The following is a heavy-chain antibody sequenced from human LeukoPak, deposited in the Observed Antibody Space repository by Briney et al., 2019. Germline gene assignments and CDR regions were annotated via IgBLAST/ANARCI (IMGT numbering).Heavy chain of an antibody. V-gene: IGHV1-2*02. J-gene: IGHJ4*02. CDR1: GFTFSSYG. D-gene: IGHD2-2*01. CDR2: INPNSGGT. Sequence: GGSLRLSCAASGFTFSSYGMHWVRQAPGQGLEWMGWINPNSGGTNYAQKFQGRVTMTRDTSISTAYMELSRLRSDDTAVYYCARGRYQLHGYWGQGTLVTVSS. CDR3: ARGRYQLHGY.